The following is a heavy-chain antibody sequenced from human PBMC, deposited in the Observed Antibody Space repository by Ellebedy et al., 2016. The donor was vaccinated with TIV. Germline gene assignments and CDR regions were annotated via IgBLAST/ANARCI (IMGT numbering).Heavy chain of an antibody. CDR2: ISSSVSFV. CDR1: GFTFRNYT. J-gene: IGHJ6*02. V-gene: IGHV3-21*01. D-gene: IGHD3-10*01. CDR3: TRDRVLRGVMGYFKCGMDV. Sequence: GESLKISCAASGFTFRNYTMKLVLQAPGKGLEWVSAISSSVSFVYYSDSVKGRFTISRDNADNSLYLQMNSLRAEDTAVFYFTRDRVLRGVMGYFKCGMDVWGQGTTVAVSS.